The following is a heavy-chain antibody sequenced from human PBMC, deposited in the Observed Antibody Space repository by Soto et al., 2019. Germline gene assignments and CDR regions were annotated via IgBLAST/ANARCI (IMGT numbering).Heavy chain of an antibody. CDR2: IIPIFGTE. V-gene: IGHV1-69*13. J-gene: IGHJ6*02. CDR1: GGTFSSYA. Sequence: ASVKVSCKASGGTFSSYAISWVRQAPGQGLEWMGGIIPIFGTENYAQKFQGRVTITADESTSTAYMELSSLRSEDTAVYYCAKDKMDTAKSDGMDVWGQGTTVTVSS. CDR3: AKDKMDTAKSDGMDV. D-gene: IGHD5-18*01.